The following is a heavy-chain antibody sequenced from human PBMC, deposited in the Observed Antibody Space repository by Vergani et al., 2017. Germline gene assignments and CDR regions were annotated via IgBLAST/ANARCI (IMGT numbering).Heavy chain of an antibody. CDR1: GFTFSSYS. CDR3: ARDRRSSYMDV. J-gene: IGHJ6*03. D-gene: IGHD2-2*01. V-gene: IGHV3-33*01. CDR2: IGHDGNNK. Sequence: QEQLVESGGGVVQPGRSLRLSCVTFGFTFSSYSMHWVRQAPGKGLEWVAGIGHDGNNKHYADSVKGRFTISRDNSKNTLYLQMNSLRAEDTAVYYCARDRRSSYMDVWGKGTTVTVSS.